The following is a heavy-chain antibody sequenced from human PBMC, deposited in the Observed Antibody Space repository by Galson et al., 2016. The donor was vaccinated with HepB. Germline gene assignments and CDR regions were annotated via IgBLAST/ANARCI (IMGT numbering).Heavy chain of an antibody. D-gene: IGHD6-19*01. CDR3: ARHPRMYNSGWYGWFDP. J-gene: IGHJ5*02. CDR2: ISYGGST. Sequence: ETLSLTCTVSGGSISSSSYYWGWIRQPPGKGLEWIGSISYGGSTYYNPSLKSRVTISVDTSKNKLSLKLSSVTAADTAVYYCARHPRMYNSGWYGWFDPWGQGTLVTVSS. V-gene: IGHV4-39*01. CDR1: GGSISSSSYY.